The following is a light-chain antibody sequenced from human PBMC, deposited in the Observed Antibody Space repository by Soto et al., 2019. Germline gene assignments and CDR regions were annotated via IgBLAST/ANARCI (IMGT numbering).Light chain of an antibody. CDR3: AAWDDSLNGPV. CDR1: NSNIGSNT. V-gene: IGLV1-44*01. J-gene: IGLJ3*02. CDR2: SHN. Sequence: QAVVTQPPSASGTPGQRVTISCSGSNSNIGSNTVNWYQQLPGTASKLLIYSHNQRPSGVPDRFSGSKSGTSASLAISGLQSEDEADYYCAAWDDSLNGPVFGGGTKLTVL.